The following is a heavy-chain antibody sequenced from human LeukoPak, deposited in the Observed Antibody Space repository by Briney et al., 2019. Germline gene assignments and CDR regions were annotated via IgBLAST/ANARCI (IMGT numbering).Heavy chain of an antibody. V-gene: IGHV4-39*01. D-gene: IGHD3-10*01. CDR2: IYYSGNT. CDR1: GDSISTSNSY. CDR3: ARPSRMVRGVTPHHYYYYYMDV. J-gene: IGHJ6*03. Sequence: PSETLSLTCTVSGDSISTSNSYWGWIRQPPGKGLEWIGSIYYSGNTYYNASLKSRVTISVDTSKNQFSLKLTSVTAADTAVYYCARPSRMVRGVTPHHYYYYYMDVWGKGTTVTISS.